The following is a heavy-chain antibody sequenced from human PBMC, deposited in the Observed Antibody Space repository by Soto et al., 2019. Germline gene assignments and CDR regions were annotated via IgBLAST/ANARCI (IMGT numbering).Heavy chain of an antibody. J-gene: IGHJ4*02. CDR1: GFTFSDHY. CDR2: SRNKANSYST. D-gene: IGHD1-26*01. CDR3: ARFSGSYTRGLGY. V-gene: IGHV3-72*01. Sequence: EVQLVESGGGLVQPGGSLRLSCAASGFTFSDHYMDWVRQAPGTGLEWVGRSRNKANSYSTEYAASVKGRFTISRDESKNSLYLQMNSLKTEDTAVYYCARFSGSYTRGLGYWGQGTLVTVSS.